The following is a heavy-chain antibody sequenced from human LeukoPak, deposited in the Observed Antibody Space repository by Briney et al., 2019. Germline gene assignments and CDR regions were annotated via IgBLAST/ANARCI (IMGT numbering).Heavy chain of an antibody. CDR2: IYYSGST. CDR1: GGSISSYY. D-gene: IGHD1-26*01. CDR3: ARGAWELLLDY. J-gene: IGHJ4*02. Sequence: SETLSLTCTVSGGSISSYYWSWIRQPPGKGLEWIGYIYYSGSTNYSPSLRRRATISVENTKTQFSLKLSSVTAADAAVYYCARGAWELLLDYWGQGTLVTVSS. V-gene: IGHV4-59*01.